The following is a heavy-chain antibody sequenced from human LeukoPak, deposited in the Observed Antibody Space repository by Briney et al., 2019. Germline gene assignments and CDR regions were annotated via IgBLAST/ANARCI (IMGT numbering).Heavy chain of an antibody. J-gene: IGHJ4*02. Sequence: SESLSLTCAVYGGSFSDYYWSWIRQPPGKGLESIGEIYHSGSTKYNPSLKSRVTMSVDTSKNQFSLKLSSVTAADTAVYYCARQGNTTSLFDCWGQGTLVTVSS. D-gene: IGHD1-14*01. V-gene: IGHV4-34*01. CDR1: GGSFSDYY. CDR3: ARQGNTTSLFDC. CDR2: IYHSGST.